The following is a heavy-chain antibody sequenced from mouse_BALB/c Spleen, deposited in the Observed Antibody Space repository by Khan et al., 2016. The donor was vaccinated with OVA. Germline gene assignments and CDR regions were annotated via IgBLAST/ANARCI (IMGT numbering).Heavy chain of an antibody. Sequence: VELVESGPGLVAPSQSLSITCTVSGFSLTSYGVHWVRQPPGKGLEWLGVIWTGGSTNYNSALMSRLSISQDNSKSQVFLKMNSLQTDDTAMYYGAGYYGNYGWYFDVWGAGTTVTVSS. CDR3: AGYYGNYGWYFDV. J-gene: IGHJ1*01. D-gene: IGHD2-1*01. CDR1: GFSLTSYG. V-gene: IGHV2-9*02. CDR2: IWTGGST.